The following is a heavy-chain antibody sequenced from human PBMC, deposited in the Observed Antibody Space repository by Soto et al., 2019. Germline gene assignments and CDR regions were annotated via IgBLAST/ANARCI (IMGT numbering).Heavy chain of an antibody. CDR2: IYYSGST. Sequence: QVQLQESGPGLVKPSQTLSLTCTVSGGSISSGGYYWSWIRQHPGKGLEWIGYIYYSGSTHYNPSIKSRVTISVDTSKNPFPLKLSSVAAADSAVYYCARDLYGDDVGGFAPWGQGTLVTVSS. J-gene: IGHJ5*02. CDR1: GGSISSGGYY. D-gene: IGHD4-17*01. CDR3: ARDLYGDDVGGFAP. V-gene: IGHV4-31*03.